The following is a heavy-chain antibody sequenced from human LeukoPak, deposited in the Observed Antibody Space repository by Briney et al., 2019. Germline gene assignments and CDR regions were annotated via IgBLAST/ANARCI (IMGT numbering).Heavy chain of an antibody. CDR1: GGTFSSYG. J-gene: IGHJ4*02. D-gene: IGHD2-15*01. CDR3: ASFDTRGYCSGGSCYSHTDFDY. V-gene: IGHV1-69*01. Sequence: SVKVSCKASGGTFSSYGFSWVRQAPRPGLEWMGGIIPIFGTPNYAQKFQGRVTVTADESTSTAYMELSSLRSEDTAVYYCASFDTRGYCSGGSCYSHTDFDYWGQGTLVTVSS. CDR2: IIPIFGTP.